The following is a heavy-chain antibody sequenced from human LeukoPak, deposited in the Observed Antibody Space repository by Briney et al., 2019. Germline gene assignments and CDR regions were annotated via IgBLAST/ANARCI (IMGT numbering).Heavy chain of an antibody. V-gene: IGHV3-23*01. D-gene: IGHD5-18*01. CDR3: AKGDTTMDTTLDY. CDR2: ISAGGDRT. Sequence: GGSLRLSCAASGFRFNSYGMTWVRLAPGKGLEWVSAISAGGDRTYYADAVKGRFTISRDNSKNSLYLQMNSLRTEDTALYYCAKGDTTMDTTLDYWGQGTLVTVSS. J-gene: IGHJ4*02. CDR1: GFRFNSYG.